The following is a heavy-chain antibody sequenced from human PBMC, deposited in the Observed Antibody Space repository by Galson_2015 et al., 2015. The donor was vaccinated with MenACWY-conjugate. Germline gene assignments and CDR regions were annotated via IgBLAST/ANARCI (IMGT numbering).Heavy chain of an antibody. CDR3: ARLVTRGITIFGAHPRASYGMDV. D-gene: IGHD3-3*01. CDR1: NGSLRGAS. Sequence: TLSLTCDGHNGSLRGASWSWIRQPPGQGLEWIGEINHVGDTDYNPSLRGRVSISIATSKNQFSLRLRSVTAADTAVYYCARLVTRGITIFGAHPRASYGMDVWGQGTTVTVSS. CDR2: INHVGDT. J-gene: IGHJ6*02. V-gene: IGHV4-34*01.